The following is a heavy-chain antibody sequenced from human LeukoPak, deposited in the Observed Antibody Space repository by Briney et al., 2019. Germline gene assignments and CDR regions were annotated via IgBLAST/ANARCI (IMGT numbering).Heavy chain of an antibody. V-gene: IGHV3-7*03. D-gene: IGHD6-19*01. CDR1: GFTFSSYW. CDR3: ARLTGYSSGWYGSRFDY. Sequence: GGSLRLSGAASGFTFSSYWMSWVRQAPGKGLEWVANIKQDGSEKYYVDSVKGRFTISRDNAKNSLYLQMNSLRAEDTAVYYCARLTGYSSGWYGSRFDYWGQGTLVTVSS. CDR2: IKQDGSEK. J-gene: IGHJ4*02.